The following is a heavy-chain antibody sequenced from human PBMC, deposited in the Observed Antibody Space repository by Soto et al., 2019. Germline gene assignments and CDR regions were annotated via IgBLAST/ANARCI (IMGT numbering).Heavy chain of an antibody. D-gene: IGHD3-16*01. V-gene: IGHV5-51*01. CDR1: GYSFTSYW. Sequence: ASLKISCKGCGYSFTSYWIAWVRQMPGKGLEWMGIIYPGDSDTRYSPSFQGQVTISAYKSVSTAYLQWSSLKASDAAMYYCARLGGDTSDFEYWGQGTLVTVSS. J-gene: IGHJ4*02. CDR3: ARLGGDTSDFEY. CDR2: IYPGDSDT.